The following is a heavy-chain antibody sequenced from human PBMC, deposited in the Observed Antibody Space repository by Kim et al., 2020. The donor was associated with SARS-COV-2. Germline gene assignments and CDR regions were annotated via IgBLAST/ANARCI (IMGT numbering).Heavy chain of an antibody. Sequence: GGSLRLSCAASGFTFSNAWMSWVRQAPGKGLEWVGRIKSKTDGGTTDYAAPVKGRFTISRDDSKNTLYLQMNSLKTEDTAVYYCTTYRVRNDYGDFYLERFDYWGQGTLVTVSS. CDR3: TTYRVRNDYGDFYLERFDY. J-gene: IGHJ4*02. CDR2: IKSKTDGGTT. CDR1: GFTFSNAW. V-gene: IGHV3-15*01. D-gene: IGHD4-17*01.